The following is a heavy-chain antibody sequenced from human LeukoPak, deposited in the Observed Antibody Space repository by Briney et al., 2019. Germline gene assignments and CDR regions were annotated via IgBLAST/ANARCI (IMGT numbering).Heavy chain of an antibody. CDR1: GGSVSNSLYY. J-gene: IGHJ4*02. CDR2: IYYNGDT. CDR3: ARVLRAASWRSYDY. Sequence: SETLSLTCTVSGGSVSNSLYYWSWIRQPPGKGLEWIGYIYYNGDTNYNPSLKSRVIISIDTSSNQFSLRLNSMTAADTAVYYCARVLRAASWRSYDYWGQGSLVTVSP. V-gene: IGHV4-61*01. D-gene: IGHD5-18*01.